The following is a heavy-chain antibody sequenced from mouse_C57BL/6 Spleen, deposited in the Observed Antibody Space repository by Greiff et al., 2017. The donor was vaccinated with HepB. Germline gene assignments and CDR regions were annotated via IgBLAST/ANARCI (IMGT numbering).Heavy chain of an antibody. CDR2: IDPSDSYT. V-gene: IGHV1-69*01. D-gene: IGHD3-2*02. CDR1: GYTFTSYW. Sequence: QVQLQQPGAELVMPGASVKLSCKASGYTFTSYWMHWVKQRPGQGLEWIGEIDPSDSYTNYNQKFKGKSTLTVDKSSSTAYMQLSSLTSEDSAVYYCARRGVTKTDSSAAWFAYWGQGTLVTVSA. J-gene: IGHJ3*01. CDR3: ARRGVTKTDSSAAWFAY.